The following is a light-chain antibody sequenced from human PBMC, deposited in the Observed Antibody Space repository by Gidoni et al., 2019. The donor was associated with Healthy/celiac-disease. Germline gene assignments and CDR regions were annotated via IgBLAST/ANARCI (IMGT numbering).Light chain of an antibody. Sequence: DIVMTQSPDSLAVSLGERATINCKSSQSVLYSSNNKNYLAWYQQKPGQPPKLLIYWASTRESGVPDRFSGSGSGTDFTLTISSLQAEDLAVYYCQQYYSTPGTFXXXTKLEIK. CDR2: WAS. V-gene: IGKV4-1*01. CDR3: QQYYSTPGT. J-gene: IGKJ2*01. CDR1: QSVLYSSNNKNY.